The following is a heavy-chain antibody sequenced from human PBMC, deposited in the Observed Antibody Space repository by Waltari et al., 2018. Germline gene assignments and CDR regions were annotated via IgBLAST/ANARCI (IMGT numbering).Heavy chain of an antibody. CDR3: TRVTGGSWEGGFDP. CDR2: ITPVIGTA. V-gene: IGHV1-69*05. D-gene: IGHD6-13*01. Sequence: QVQLVQSGAEVKKPGASVKVSCKASGGTFSSYAINWVRQAPGQGLEWMGGITPVIGTANYEQRFQGRVTITTEDSTGTAYMELSSLKPEDTAVYYCTRVTGGSWEGGFDPWGQGTLVTVSS. CDR1: GGTFSSYA. J-gene: IGHJ5*02.